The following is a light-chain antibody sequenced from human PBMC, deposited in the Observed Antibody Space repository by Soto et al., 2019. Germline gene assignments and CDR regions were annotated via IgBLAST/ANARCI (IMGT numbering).Light chain of an antibody. Sequence: EIVLTQSPGTLSLSPGERATLSCRASQSVTSSYLAWYQLKPGQAPRLLIYGASSRATGIPDRFSGSGSGTDFTLTISRLEPEDFAVYFCQQYGSSPRTFGQGTKVDI. J-gene: IGKJ1*01. V-gene: IGKV3-20*01. CDR2: GAS. CDR3: QQYGSSPRT. CDR1: QSVTSSY.